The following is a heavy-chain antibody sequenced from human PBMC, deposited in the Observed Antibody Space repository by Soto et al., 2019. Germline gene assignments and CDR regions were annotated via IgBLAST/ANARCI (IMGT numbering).Heavy chain of an antibody. J-gene: IGHJ4*02. CDR3: ARDMTGADDY. V-gene: IGHV3-74*01. CDR1: GFTFSKYW. Sequence: EVHLVESGGGLVQPGGSLRLSCAASGFTFSKYWFHWVRQAPGKGLMWVSRIDPYDTGITYADSVKGRFTISRDNARNTLYLQMDSLTAEYTAVYYCARDMTGADDYLGQGTLVTVSS. D-gene: IGHD3-9*01. CDR2: IDPYDTGI.